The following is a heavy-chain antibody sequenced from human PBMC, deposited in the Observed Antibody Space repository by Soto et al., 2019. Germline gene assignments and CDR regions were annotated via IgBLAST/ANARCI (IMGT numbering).Heavy chain of an antibody. J-gene: IGHJ5*02. D-gene: IGHD2-21*02. V-gene: IGHV4-34*01. Sequence: QVQLQQWGAGLLKPSETLSLTCAVYGGSFSGYYWCWIRQPPGKGLEWIGEINHSGRTNYNPSLKSRVTKSVDTSKNQFPLKLSSVTAADTAGYYCARGRDARWFDPWGQGTLVTVSS. CDR1: GGSFSGYY. CDR3: ARGRDARWFDP. CDR2: INHSGRT.